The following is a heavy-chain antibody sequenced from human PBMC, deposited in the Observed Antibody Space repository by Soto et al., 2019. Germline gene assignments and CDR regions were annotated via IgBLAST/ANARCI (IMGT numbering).Heavy chain of an antibody. J-gene: IGHJ6*02. CDR2: ISHDENIK. CDR3: AKLSGSAWHHYYYGMDV. D-gene: IGHD6-19*01. CDR1: GFTFSNYG. V-gene: IGHV3-30*18. Sequence: QVQLVESGGTVIQPGRSLRLSCAASGFTFSNYGMHWVRQAPGTGLEWVAVISHDENIKAYPDSVKGRFSISRDNSKNTLYLQMNSLKPEDTALYYCAKLSGSAWHHYYYGMDVWGQGTTVTVSS.